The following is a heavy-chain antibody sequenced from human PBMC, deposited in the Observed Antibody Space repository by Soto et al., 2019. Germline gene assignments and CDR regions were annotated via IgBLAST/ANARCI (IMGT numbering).Heavy chain of an antibody. Sequence: SVKFSSKATGGTFSSYAISWVRQAPGQGLEWMGGIIPIFGTANYAQKYQGRVTINADKSTSTAYMELSSLRSEDTAVYYCARGSRDYGSGSSYYYYGMDVWGQGTTVTVSS. CDR3: ARGSRDYGSGSSYYYYGMDV. CDR2: IIPIFGTA. D-gene: IGHD3-10*01. J-gene: IGHJ6*02. V-gene: IGHV1-69*06. CDR1: GGTFSSYA.